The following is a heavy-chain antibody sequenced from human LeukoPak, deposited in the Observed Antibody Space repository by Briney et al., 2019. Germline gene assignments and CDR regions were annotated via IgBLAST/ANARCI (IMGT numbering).Heavy chain of an antibody. D-gene: IGHD4-17*01. J-gene: IGHJ4*02. CDR1: S. V-gene: IGHV3-21*01. CDR3: ARETTVIKKIDY. Sequence: SMNWVRQAPGKGLEWVSSISSSSGYIYYAGSVKGRFTISRDNAKNSLYLQMNSLRDEDTAIYYCARETTVIKKIDYWGQGTLVTVSS. CDR2: ISSSSGYI.